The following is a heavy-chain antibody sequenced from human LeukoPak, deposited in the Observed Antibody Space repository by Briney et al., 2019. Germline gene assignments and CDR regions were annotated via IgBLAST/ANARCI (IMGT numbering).Heavy chain of an antibody. CDR3: AKDKLDIVATITIGYFDY. J-gene: IGHJ4*02. V-gene: IGHV3-9*01. Sequence: PGRSLRLSCAASGFTFDDYAMHWVRQAPGKGLEWVLGISWNSGSIGYADSVKGRFTISRDNAKNSLYLQMNSLRAEDTALYYCAKDKLDIVATITIGYFDYWGQGTLVTVSS. D-gene: IGHD5-12*01. CDR2: ISWNSGSI. CDR1: GFTFDDYA.